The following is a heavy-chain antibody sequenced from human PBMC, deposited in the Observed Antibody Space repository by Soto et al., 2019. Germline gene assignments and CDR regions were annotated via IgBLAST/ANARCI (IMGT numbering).Heavy chain of an antibody. J-gene: IGHJ4*02. V-gene: IGHV4-59*01. CDR2: IYYTGST. D-gene: IGHD4-17*01. CDR1: GGSMSANY. CDR3: ARGGSYGDFFDY. Sequence: PSETLSLTCTVSGGSMSANYWTWSRQSPGKGLEWIGYIYYTGSTKYNPSLQSRVTISLDTSKNQFSLRLPSVTSADTPVYYCARGGSYGDFFDYWGQGAKVTVSS.